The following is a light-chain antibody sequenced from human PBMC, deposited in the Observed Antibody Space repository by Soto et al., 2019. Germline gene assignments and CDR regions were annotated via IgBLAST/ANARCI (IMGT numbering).Light chain of an antibody. J-gene: IGLJ1*01. CDR2: EVS. CDR3: SSSTTRRTPYV. Sequence: QSALTQPASVSGSPGHSISISCTGTSSDVGGYNYVSWYQQHPGKAPKLMIYEVSNRPSGVSNRCSGSKSGNTSSLTISGLQAEDEADYYCSSSTTRRTPYVFVTGTKVTVL. CDR1: SSDVGGYNY. V-gene: IGLV2-14*01.